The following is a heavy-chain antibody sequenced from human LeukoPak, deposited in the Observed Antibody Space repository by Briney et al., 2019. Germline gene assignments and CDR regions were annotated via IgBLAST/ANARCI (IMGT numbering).Heavy chain of an antibody. CDR1: GYPFTSYG. D-gene: IGHD6-13*01. CDR2: ISVYNGNT. CDR3: ARKGYTSTGGLAASDI. J-gene: IGHJ3*02. V-gene: IGHV1-18*04. Sequence: ASVKVSCKASGYPFTSYGITWVRQAPGQGLEWMGWISVYNGNTNYAQKLQGRVTMTTDTSTYTVYMELRSLRSDDTAVYYCARKGYTSTGGLAASDIWGHGTMVTVSS.